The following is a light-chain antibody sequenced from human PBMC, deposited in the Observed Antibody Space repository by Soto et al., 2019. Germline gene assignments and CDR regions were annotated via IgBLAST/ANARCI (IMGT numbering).Light chain of an antibody. CDR2: DAS. V-gene: IGKV1-16*01. J-gene: IGKJ4*01. CDR3: QHYENSPLT. CDR1: QGIGIY. Sequence: DIQMTQSPSSLSASVGDRVTITCRASQGIGIYLAWFQQKAGKAPKSLIYDASRLQSGVPSRFSGSGSGTDFTLTINSLQPDDFATYYCQHYENSPLTFGGGTRVEIK.